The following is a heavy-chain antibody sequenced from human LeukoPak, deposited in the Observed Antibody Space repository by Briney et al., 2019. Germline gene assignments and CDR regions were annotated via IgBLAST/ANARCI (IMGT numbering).Heavy chain of an antibody. J-gene: IGHJ4*02. V-gene: IGHV4-4*02. Sequence: SGTLSLTCAVSGDSISSPKWWSGVRQPPGQGLEWIGEVYHSGSANYNPSVKSRVTISVDKSKNQFSLRLTSATAADTAVYYCARDLRGIVAPPRWGQGTLVSVSS. CDR3: ARDLRGIVAPPR. CDR2: VYHSGSA. D-gene: IGHD2-15*01. CDR1: GDSISSPKW.